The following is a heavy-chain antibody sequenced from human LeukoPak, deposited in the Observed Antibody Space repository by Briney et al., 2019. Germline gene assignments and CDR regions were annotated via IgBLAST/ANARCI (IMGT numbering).Heavy chain of an antibody. CDR1: GFTVSSNY. CDR3: ARVDNWNDVSYYFDY. D-gene: IGHD1-20*01. J-gene: IGHJ4*02. CDR2: IYSGGST. Sequence: PGGSLRLSCAASGFTVSSNYMSWVRQAPGKGLEWVPVIYSGGSTYYADSVKGRFTISRDNSKNTLYLQMNSLRAEDTAVYYCARVDNWNDVSYYFDYWGQGTLVTVSS. V-gene: IGHV3-53*01.